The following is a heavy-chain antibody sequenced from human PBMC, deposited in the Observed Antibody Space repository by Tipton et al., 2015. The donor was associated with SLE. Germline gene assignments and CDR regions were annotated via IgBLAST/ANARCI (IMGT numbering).Heavy chain of an antibody. CDR1: GGSISSGSYY. CDR3: ARERYYYDSSGYYSNCFDP. Sequence: TLSLTCTVSGGSISSGSYYWSWIRQPAGKGLEWLGRIYTSGSTNYSPSLKSRLTMSLDTSKNQFSLKLRSVTAADTAVYYCARERYYYDSSGYYSNCFDPWGQGTLVTVSS. D-gene: IGHD3-22*01. V-gene: IGHV4-61*02. CDR2: IYTSGST. J-gene: IGHJ5*02.